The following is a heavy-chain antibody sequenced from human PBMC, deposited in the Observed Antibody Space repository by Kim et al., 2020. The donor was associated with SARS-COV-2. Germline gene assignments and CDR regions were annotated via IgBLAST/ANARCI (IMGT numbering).Heavy chain of an antibody. CDR3: ARRVGRSNNWFDP. D-gene: IGHD1-26*01. V-gene: IGHV5-10-1*01. Sequence: YSPSFKGHVTISADKSISTAYLQWSSLKASDTAMYYCARRVGRSNNWFDPWGQGTLVTVSS. J-gene: IGHJ5*02.